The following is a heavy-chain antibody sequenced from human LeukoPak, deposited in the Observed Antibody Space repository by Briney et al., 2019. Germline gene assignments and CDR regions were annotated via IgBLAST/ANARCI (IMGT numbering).Heavy chain of an antibody. J-gene: IGHJ4*02. V-gene: IGHV4-31*03. CDR2: IYYSGST. CDR3: ARVQQQLVRY. CDR1: GGSISSGGYY. Sequence: SETLSLTCTVSGGSISSGGYYWSWIRQRPGKGLEWIGYIYYSGSTYYNPSLKSRVTISVDTSKNQFSLKLSSVTAADTAVYYCARVQQQLVRYWGQGTLVTVSS. D-gene: IGHD6-13*01.